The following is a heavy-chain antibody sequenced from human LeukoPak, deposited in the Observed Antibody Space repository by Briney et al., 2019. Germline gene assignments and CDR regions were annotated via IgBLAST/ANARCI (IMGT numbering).Heavy chain of an antibody. D-gene: IGHD2-2*01. CDR2: MNPNSGNT. CDR1: GYTFTSYD. Sequence: GASVKVSCKASGYTFTSYDINWVRQATGQGLEWMGWMNPNSGNTGYAQKFQGRVTMTRNTSISTAYMELSSLRSEDTAVYYCARGALVHCSSTSCYGWFDPWGQGTLVTVSS. V-gene: IGHV1-8*01. CDR3: ARGALVHCSSTSCYGWFDP. J-gene: IGHJ5*02.